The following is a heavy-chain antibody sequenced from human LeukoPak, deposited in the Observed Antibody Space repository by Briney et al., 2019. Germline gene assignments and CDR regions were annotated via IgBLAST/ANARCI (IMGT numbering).Heavy chain of an antibody. CDR1: GFTVSSNY. Sequence: QSGGSLRLSCAASGFTVSSNYMSWVRQAPGKGLEWVSVIYSGGSTYYADSVKGRFTISRDNSKNTLYLQMNSLRAEDTAVYYCARVAGYDILTGFVNWYFDLWGRGTLVTVSS. CDR3: ARVAGYDILTGFVNWYFDL. D-gene: IGHD3-9*01. V-gene: IGHV3-66*01. J-gene: IGHJ2*01. CDR2: IYSGGST.